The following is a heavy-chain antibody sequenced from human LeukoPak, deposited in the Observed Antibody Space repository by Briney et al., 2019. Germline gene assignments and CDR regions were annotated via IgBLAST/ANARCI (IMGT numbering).Heavy chain of an antibody. CDR3: ARYYGSGSYRFGNWFDP. CDR2: INHSGST. V-gene: IGHV4-39*07. CDR1: GGSISSSSYY. D-gene: IGHD3-10*01. Sequence: SETLSLTCTVSGGSISSSSYYWSWIRQPPGKGLEWIGEINHSGSTNYNPSLKSRVTISVDTSKNQFSLKLSSVTAADTAVYYCARYYGSGSYRFGNWFDPWGQGTLVTVSS. J-gene: IGHJ5*02.